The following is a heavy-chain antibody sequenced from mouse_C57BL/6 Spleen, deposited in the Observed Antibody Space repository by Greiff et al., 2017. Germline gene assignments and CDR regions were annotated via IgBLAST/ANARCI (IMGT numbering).Heavy chain of an antibody. CDR3: ARNGGCSSYEDAMDY. D-gene: IGHD1-1*01. Sequence: VQLQQSGPELVKPGASVKISCKASGYSFTGYYMHWVKQSPEKSLEWIGELNPSTGGTTYNQKFKAKATLTVDQSPSTAYMQLKSLTSEYYAVYYCARNGGCSSYEDAMDYWGQGTSVTVAS. CDR1: GYSFTGYY. J-gene: IGHJ4*01. V-gene: IGHV1-42*01. CDR2: LNPSTGGT.